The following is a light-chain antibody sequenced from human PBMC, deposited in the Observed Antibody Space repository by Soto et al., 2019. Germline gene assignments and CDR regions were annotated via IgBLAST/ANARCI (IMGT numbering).Light chain of an antibody. CDR1: SIEVGAYDY. Sequence: QSALTQPASVSGSPGQSITISCTGTSIEVGAYDYVSWYQQHPGQAPKLMIYDVSNRPSGVSDRLSGSKSGNTASLTISGLQAEDEADYYCYSCSRSSGTRYVFGAGTKVTVL. CDR2: DVS. V-gene: IGLV2-14*03. J-gene: IGLJ1*01. CDR3: YSCSRSSGTRYV.